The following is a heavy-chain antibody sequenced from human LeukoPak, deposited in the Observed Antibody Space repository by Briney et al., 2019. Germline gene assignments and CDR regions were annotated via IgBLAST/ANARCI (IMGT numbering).Heavy chain of an antibody. V-gene: IGHV3-64*01. CDR1: GFTFSMYA. J-gene: IGHJ6*02. CDR2: ISSDGGST. Sequence: PGGSLRLSCAASGFTFSMYAMHWVRQAPGKGLEYVSAISSDGGSTYYANSVKGRFTISRDNSKNMLYLQMGSLRAEDMAVYYCVNYGMDVWGQGTTVTVSS. CDR3: VNYGMDV.